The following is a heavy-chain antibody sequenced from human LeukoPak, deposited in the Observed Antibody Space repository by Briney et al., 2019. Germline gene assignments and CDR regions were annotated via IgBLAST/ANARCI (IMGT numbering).Heavy chain of an antibody. CDR3: ARAPLADYGDYQPFDY. J-gene: IGHJ4*02. V-gene: IGHV1-46*01. CDR2: INPSGGST. Sequence: ASVKVSCKASGYTFTSYYMHWVRQAPGQGLEWMGIINPSGGSTSYAQKFQGRVTMTRDTSTSTVYMELSSLRSEDTAVYYCARAPLADYGDYQPFDYWGQGTLVTVSS. CDR1: GYTFTSYY. D-gene: IGHD4-17*01.